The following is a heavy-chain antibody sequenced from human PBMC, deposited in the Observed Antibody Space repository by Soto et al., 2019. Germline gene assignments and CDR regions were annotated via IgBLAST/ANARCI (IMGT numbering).Heavy chain of an antibody. J-gene: IGHJ2*01. CDR1: GFTFSSYA. D-gene: IGHD1-26*01. V-gene: IGHV3-23*01. Sequence: PWGSMKLSCAASGFTFSSYAMSWVCQAPGKGLEWVSAISGSGGSTYYADSVKGRFTISRDNSKNTLYLQMNSLRAEDMAVYYCARGGVGATLWYFELWGRGTLVTVTP. CDR2: ISGSGGST. CDR3: ARGGVGATLWYFEL.